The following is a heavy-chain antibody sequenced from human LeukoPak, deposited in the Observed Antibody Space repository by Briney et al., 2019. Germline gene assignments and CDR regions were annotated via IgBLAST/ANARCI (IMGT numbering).Heavy chain of an antibody. V-gene: IGHV4-39*01. D-gene: IGHD3-9*01. CDR1: GGSIGSSSYY. J-gene: IGHJ3*02. Sequence: SETLSLTCTVSGGSIGSSSYYWGWIRQPPGKGLEWIGSIYYSGSTYYNPSLKSRVTISVDTSKNQFSLKLSSVTAADTAVYYCARQYYDILTGRGAFDIWGQGTMVTVSS. CDR3: ARQYYDILTGRGAFDI. CDR2: IYYSGST.